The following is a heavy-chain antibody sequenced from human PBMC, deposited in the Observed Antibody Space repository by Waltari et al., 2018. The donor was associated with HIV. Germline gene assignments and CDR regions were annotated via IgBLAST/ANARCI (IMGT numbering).Heavy chain of an antibody. CDR2: SSWNSGSI. Sequence: EVQLVESGGGLVQPGRSLRLSCAASGFTFDDYAMHWVRQAPGKGLGWVSGSSWNSGSIGYADSVKGRFTISRDNAKNSLYLQMNSLRAEDTALYYCAKDTYSSSSSFDYWGQGTLVTVSS. J-gene: IGHJ4*02. V-gene: IGHV3-9*01. CDR3: AKDTYSSSSSFDY. CDR1: GFTFDDYA. D-gene: IGHD6-6*01.